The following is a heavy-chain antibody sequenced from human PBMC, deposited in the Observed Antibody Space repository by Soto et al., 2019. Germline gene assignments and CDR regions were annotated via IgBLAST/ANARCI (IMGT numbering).Heavy chain of an antibody. D-gene: IGHD3-10*01. CDR3: ARDDEYSGNGMDV. V-gene: IGHV3-33*01. Sequence: QVQLVESGGGVVQPGRSLTLSCAASGFTFSNYGMHWVRQAPGKGLEWVAVILNDGSNRYHADSVKDRFTISRDNSKNTLYLQMNSLRAEDTAVYYCARDDEYSGNGMDVWGQGITVTVS. CDR2: ILNDGSNR. J-gene: IGHJ6*02. CDR1: GFTFSNYG.